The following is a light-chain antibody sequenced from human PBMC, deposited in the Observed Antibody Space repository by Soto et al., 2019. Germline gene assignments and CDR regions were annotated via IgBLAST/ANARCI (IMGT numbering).Light chain of an antibody. V-gene: IGKV1-5*01. CDR3: QQYNSYLFT. J-gene: IGKJ3*01. CDR2: DAS. Sequence: DIQMTQSPSTLSASVGDRVTITCRASQSISSWLAWYQQKPGKAPKLLIYDASSLERGVPSRFSGSGSGTEFTLTISGLQPDEFATYCCQQYNSYLFTFGPGTKVDIK. CDR1: QSISSW.